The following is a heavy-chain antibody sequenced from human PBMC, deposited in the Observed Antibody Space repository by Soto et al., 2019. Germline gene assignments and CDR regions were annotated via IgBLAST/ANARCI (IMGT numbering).Heavy chain of an antibody. CDR3: AREGNLGRWLQPLDF. Sequence: PSEILSLTCTVSGDSISAYSWSWVRQPPGKGLEWIGNIHYNGNTKYNPSLKSRVTMSVDTSKNQFSLKLISVTAADTAKYFCAREGNLGRWLQPLDFWGQGTLVTVPQ. V-gene: IGHV4-59*01. CDR2: IHYNGNT. D-gene: IGHD5-12*01. CDR1: GDSISAYS. J-gene: IGHJ4*02.